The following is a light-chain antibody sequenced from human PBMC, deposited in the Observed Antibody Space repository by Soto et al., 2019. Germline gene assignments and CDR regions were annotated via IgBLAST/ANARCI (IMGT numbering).Light chain of an antibody. Sequence: SYELTQPPSVPVVPGQTARITCGGNNIGGKSVHWYQQKPGQAPELVVYDDNDRPSGIPERFSGSNSGNTATLTISRVEAGDEADYYCQVWDSSGDHVVFGGGTKLTVL. J-gene: IGLJ2*01. V-gene: IGLV3-21*02. CDR1: NIGGKS. CDR2: DDN. CDR3: QVWDSSGDHVV.